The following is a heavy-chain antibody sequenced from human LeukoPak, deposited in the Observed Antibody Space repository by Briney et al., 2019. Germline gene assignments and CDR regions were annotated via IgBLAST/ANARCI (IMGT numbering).Heavy chain of an antibody. Sequence: GGSVRLSCAASGFTLSIYVIHWVRQAPGKGLEYVSSMSGDGRSTYYANSVKGRFSISRDNSKNTLYLQMGRLRSDDTAVYYCARGTSVIITPVRFDYWGQGTLVTVSS. D-gene: IGHD3-10*01. CDR2: MSGDGRST. CDR3: ARGTSVIITPVRFDY. CDR1: GFTLSIYV. J-gene: IGHJ4*02. V-gene: IGHV3-64*01.